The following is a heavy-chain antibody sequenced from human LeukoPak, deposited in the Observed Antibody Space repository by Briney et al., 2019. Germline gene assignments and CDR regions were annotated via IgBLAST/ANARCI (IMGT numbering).Heavy chain of an antibody. CDR2: INSDGSST. D-gene: IGHD5-24*01. CDR1: GVTLRSYW. V-gene: IGHV3-74*01. Sequence: PGGSLRVSCAGPGVTLRSYWMHWVGQDPGKGLVWVSRINSDGSSTSYADSVKGRFTISRDNAKNTLYLQMNSLRAEDTAVYYCARESLGDGYNLDYWGQGTLVTVSS. J-gene: IGHJ4*02. CDR3: ARESLGDGYNLDY.